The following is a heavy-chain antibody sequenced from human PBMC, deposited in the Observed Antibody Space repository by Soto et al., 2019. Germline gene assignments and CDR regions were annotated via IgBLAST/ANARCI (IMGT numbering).Heavy chain of an antibody. J-gene: IGHJ5*02. Sequence: EVQLVESGGGLVKPGGSLRLSCAASGFTFSSYTMNWVRQAPGKGLEWISYISSSSSTIYADSVKGRFTISRDNAKNSLYLQMNRLRDEDTAVYYCARVIWSGHLTSDLWGQGTLVTVSS. CDR3: ARVIWSGHLTSDL. V-gene: IGHV3-48*02. D-gene: IGHD3-3*01. CDR1: GFTFSSYT. CDR2: ISSSSSTI.